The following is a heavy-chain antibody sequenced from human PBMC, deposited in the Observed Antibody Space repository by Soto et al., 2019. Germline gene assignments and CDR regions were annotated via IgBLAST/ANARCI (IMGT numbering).Heavy chain of an antibody. D-gene: IGHD3-9*01. V-gene: IGHV3-15*01. J-gene: IGHJ4*02. CDR3: TTGGQLRYFDPGH. CDR1: GFTFIHAW. CDR2: IKATADGGAT. Sequence: EVQLVESGGGLLKPGGSLRLSCAASGFTFIHAWMTWVRQAPGKGLEWVGHIKATADGGATDYAAPVKGRFTISRDDSKNTLYLQMNSLKTEDSAVYYCTTGGQLRYFDPGHWGQGTLVTVSS.